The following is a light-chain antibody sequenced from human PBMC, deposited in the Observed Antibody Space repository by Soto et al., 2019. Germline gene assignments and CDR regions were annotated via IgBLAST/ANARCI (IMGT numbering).Light chain of an antibody. CDR2: SAS. Sequence: DIQMTQSPSSVSASIGDTVTITCRASQDINVYLNWYQQKPGEVPKLLIYSASTLHSGVPSRFTGSGSETDFTLTIRSLQPEDFATYYCQQTYNTPRTFGQGTKVDIK. CDR1: QDINVY. J-gene: IGKJ1*01. CDR3: QQTYNTPRT. V-gene: IGKV1-39*01.